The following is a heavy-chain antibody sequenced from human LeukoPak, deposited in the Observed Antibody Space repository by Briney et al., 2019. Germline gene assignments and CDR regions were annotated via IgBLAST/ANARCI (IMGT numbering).Heavy chain of an antibody. CDR2: FDPEDGET. CDR1: GYTLTELS. D-gene: IGHD6-6*01. V-gene: IGHV1-24*01. Sequence: ASVKVSCKVSGYTLTELSMHWVRQAPGKGLEWMGGFDPEDGETIYAQKFQGRVTMTEDTSTDTAYMELSSLRSEDTAVYYCATTLPATYSRSSRFWFDPWGQGTLVTVSS. J-gene: IGHJ5*02. CDR3: ATTLPATYSRSSRFWFDP.